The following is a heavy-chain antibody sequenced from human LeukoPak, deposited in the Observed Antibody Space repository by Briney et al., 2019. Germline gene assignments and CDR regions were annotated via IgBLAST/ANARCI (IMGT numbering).Heavy chain of an antibody. V-gene: IGHV1-58*01. CDR2: IFVGSGNT. D-gene: IGHD3-22*01. CDR3: AADPSSGYYYYYGMDV. J-gene: IGHJ6*01. Sequence: SVKVSCKASGFTFTSSAVQWVRQARGQRLEWIGWIFVGSGNTNYAQKFQERVTITRDMSTRTAYMELSSLRSEDTAVYYCAADPSSGYYYYYGMDVWGQGTTVTVSS. CDR1: GFTFTSSA.